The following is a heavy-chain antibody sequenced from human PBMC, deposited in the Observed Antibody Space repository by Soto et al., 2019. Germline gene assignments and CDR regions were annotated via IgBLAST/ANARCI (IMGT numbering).Heavy chain of an antibody. CDR3: ARDTPPTDD. CDR1: GYTFTSYH. V-gene: IGHV1-18*01. J-gene: IGHJ4*02. CDR2: ISAYNTNT. Sequence: QVQLVQSGAEGKNPGASVKVSCKTSGYTFTSYHISWVRQAPGQGLEWMGWISAYNTNTNYAQKFQGRVTMTTDTLTSTAYMGLRSLRSDDTAVYYCARDTPPTDDWCQGTLVTVSS.